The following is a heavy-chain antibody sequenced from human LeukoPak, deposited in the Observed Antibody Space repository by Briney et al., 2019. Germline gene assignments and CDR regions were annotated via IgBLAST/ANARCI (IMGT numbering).Heavy chain of an antibody. J-gene: IGHJ5*02. Sequence: GGSLRLSCAASGFTFSSYAMSWVRQAPGKGLEWVSSISTSSSYIYYADSVKGRFTIPRDDAKNSLYLQMNSLRAEDTAVYYCAGYNWFDPWGQGTLVTVSS. CDR1: GFTFSSYA. CDR2: ISTSSSYI. CDR3: AGYNWFDP. V-gene: IGHV3-21*04.